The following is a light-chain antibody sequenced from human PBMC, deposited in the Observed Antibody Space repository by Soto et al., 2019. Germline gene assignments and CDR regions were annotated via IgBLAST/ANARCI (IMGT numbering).Light chain of an antibody. Sequence: QSVLTQPPAVSEAPVQGGTISRTGSSSNIGAGYDVHWYQQLPRTGPRLLIYVDRKRPSGLPARCSASRSLTSTSMAIAGIQAEDEADYYCQSYAKSLCGSIFGTGTKVPVL. J-gene: IGLJ1*01. CDR3: QSYAKSLCGSI. CDR2: VDR. V-gene: IGLV1-40*01. CDR1: SSNIGAGYD.